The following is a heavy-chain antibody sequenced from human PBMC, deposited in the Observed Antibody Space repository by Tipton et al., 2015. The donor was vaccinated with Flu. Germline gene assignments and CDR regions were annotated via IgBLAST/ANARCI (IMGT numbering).Heavy chain of an antibody. V-gene: IGHV4-59*01. J-gene: IGHJ6*02. CDR3: ARARAPYYYYAMDV. Sequence: GLVKPSETLSLICTVSDDSISSYYWSWIRQPPGKGLQWMGYIYHSGSSKYSPSLKSRLTISVDSSKNQFSLRLTSVTAADTAVYYCARARAPYYYYAMDVWGQGITVTASS. CDR1: DDSISSYY. CDR2: IYHSGSS.